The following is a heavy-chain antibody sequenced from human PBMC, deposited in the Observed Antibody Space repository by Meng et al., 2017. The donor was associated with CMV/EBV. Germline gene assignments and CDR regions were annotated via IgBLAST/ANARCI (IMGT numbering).Heavy chain of an antibody. CDR3: AKDSGYDSSLYYYYYYGMDV. V-gene: IGHV3-30*02. D-gene: IGHD5-12*01. CDR2: IRYDGSNK. CDR1: GFTFSSYG. J-gene: IGHJ6*02. Sequence: GESLKISCAASGFTFSSYGMHWVRQAPGKGLEWVAFIRYDGSNKYYADSVKGRFTISRDNSKNTPYLQMNSLRAEDTAVYYCAKDSGYDSSLYYYYYYGMDVWGQGTTVTVSS.